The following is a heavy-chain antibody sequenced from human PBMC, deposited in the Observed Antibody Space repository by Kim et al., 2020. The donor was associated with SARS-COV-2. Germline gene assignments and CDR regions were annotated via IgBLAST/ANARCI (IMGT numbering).Heavy chain of an antibody. Sequence: GGSLRLSCAASGFTFGDYAMHWVRQAPGKGLEWVSGISWNSGSIGYADSVKGRFTISRDNAKNSLYLQMNSLRAEDTALYYCAKETAYYDFWSGYRNWFDPWGQGTLVTVSS. D-gene: IGHD3-3*01. CDR1: GFTFGDYA. CDR3: AKETAYYDFWSGYRNWFDP. J-gene: IGHJ5*02. V-gene: IGHV3-9*01. CDR2: ISWNSGSI.